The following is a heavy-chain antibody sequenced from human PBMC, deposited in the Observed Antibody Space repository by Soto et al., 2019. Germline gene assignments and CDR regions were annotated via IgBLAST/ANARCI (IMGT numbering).Heavy chain of an antibody. D-gene: IGHD2-2*01. CDR2: VSSDGSNK. V-gene: IGHV3-30*18. J-gene: IGHJ5*02. CDR1: GFSFSKYG. CDR3: AKDRVIQLLPIWPDP. Sequence: QVHLVESGGGVLQPGTSLRLSCAASGFSFSKYGMHWVRQAPGKGLEWVAFVSSDGSNKYYADSVKSRFTISRDNSKSMMYLQVDSLRVDDTAVYYCAKDRVIQLLPIWPDPWGQGTLVTVSS.